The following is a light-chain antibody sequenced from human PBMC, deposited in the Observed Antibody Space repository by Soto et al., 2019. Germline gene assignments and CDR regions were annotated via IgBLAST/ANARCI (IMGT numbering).Light chain of an antibody. CDR2: DVS. Sequence: QSVLTQPRSVSGSPGQSVTISCTGTSSDVGGYHYVSWYQQHPGKAPKLMIFDVSKRPSGVPDRFSGSKSANTASLTISGLQAEDEADYYCCSYAGSYTYVFGTGTKVTVL. CDR1: SSDVGGYHY. V-gene: IGLV2-11*01. J-gene: IGLJ1*01. CDR3: CSYAGSYTYV.